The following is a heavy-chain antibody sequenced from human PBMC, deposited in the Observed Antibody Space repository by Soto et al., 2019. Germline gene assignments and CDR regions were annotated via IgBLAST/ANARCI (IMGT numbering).Heavy chain of an antibody. CDR3: ARESDGSGWYYFDY. J-gene: IGHJ4*02. CDR2: INAGNGNT. V-gene: IGHV1-3*01. D-gene: IGHD6-19*01. CDR1: GYTLTNYA. Sequence: ASVKVSCKASGYTLTNYAMHWVRQAPGQRLEWMGWINAGNGNTKYSQKFQGRVTITRDTSASTAYVELSSLRSEDTAVYYCARESDGSGWYYFDYWGQGTLVTVSS.